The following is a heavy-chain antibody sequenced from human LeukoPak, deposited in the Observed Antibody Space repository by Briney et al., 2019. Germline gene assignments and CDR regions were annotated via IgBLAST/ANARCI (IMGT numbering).Heavy chain of an antibody. J-gene: IGHJ5*02. Sequence: GGSLRLSCAASGFTFREYSMSWVRQAPGKGLEWVSNIRSNGGDTYYTDPVKGRFTISRDNSKNTLYLEMNSLRAGDTAVYYCAKGGYTTWFDPWGRGTLVTASS. CDR1: GFTFREYS. CDR3: AKGGYTTWFDP. D-gene: IGHD2-15*01. CDR2: IRSNGGDT. V-gene: IGHV3-23*01.